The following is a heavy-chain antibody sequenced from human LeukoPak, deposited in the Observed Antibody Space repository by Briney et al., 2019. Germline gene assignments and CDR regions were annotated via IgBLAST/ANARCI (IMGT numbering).Heavy chain of an antibody. J-gene: IGHJ4*02. CDR3: ARRPLYGSGSYYTPYFDY. CDR2: IDPSDSYT. CDR1: GYSFTSYW. Sequence: GESLKISCKGSGYSFTSYWISWVRQMPGKGLEWMGSIDPSDSYTNYSPSFQGHVTISADKSISTAYLQWSSLKASDTAMYYCARRPLYGSGSYYTPYFDYWGQGTLVTVSS. D-gene: IGHD3-10*01. V-gene: IGHV5-10-1*01.